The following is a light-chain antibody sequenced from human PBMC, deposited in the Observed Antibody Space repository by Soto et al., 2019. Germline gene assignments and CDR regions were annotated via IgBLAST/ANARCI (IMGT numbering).Light chain of an antibody. CDR1: QSISSW. V-gene: IGKV1-5*03. CDR3: QQYSSHSPYT. CDR2: KAS. J-gene: IGKJ2*01. Sequence: DIQMTQSPSTLSASVGDRVTITCRASQSISSWLAWYQQKPEKAPKLLIYKASSLQSGVPSRFSGSGSETEFTLTISSPQPDDFATYYCQQYSSHSPYTFGQGTKLEIK.